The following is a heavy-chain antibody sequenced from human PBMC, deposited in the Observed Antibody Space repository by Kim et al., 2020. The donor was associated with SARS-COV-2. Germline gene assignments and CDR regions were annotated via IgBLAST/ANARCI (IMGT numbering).Heavy chain of an antibody. Sequence: SETLSLTCTVSGGSISSYYWSWIRQPPGKGLEWIGYIYYSGSTNYNPSLKSRVTISVDTSKNQFSLKLSSVTAADTAVYYCAREAHYGGNSLSYYYGMDVWGQGTTVTVSS. V-gene: IGHV4-59*13. D-gene: IGHD4-17*01. CDR2: IYYSGST. CDR1: GGSISSYY. CDR3: AREAHYGGNSLSYYYGMDV. J-gene: IGHJ6*02.